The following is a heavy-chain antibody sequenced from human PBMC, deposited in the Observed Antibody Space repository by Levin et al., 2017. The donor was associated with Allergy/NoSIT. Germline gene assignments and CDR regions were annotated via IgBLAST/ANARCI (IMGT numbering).Heavy chain of an antibody. CDR3: TRGGVFTYGYDY. Sequence: LSLTCAASGFSFSDSSMNWVRQTPGKGLEWISSISGNSYYIYYADSVKGRFTISRDNVNNSLYLQMDSLRAEDTAVYFCTRGGVFTYGYDYWGQGTLLTVSS. J-gene: IGHJ4*02. V-gene: IGHV3-21*01. CDR2: ISGNSYYI. D-gene: IGHD5-24*01. CDR1: GFSFSDSS.